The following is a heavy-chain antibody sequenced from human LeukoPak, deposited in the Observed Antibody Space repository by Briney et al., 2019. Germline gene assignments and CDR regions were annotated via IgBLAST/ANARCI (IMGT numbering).Heavy chain of an antibody. CDR1: GVSISSYY. Sequence: SETLSLTCTVSGVSISSYYWSWIRQPPGKGLEWIGYIYYSGSTNYNPSLKSRVTISVDTSKNQFSLKLSSVTAADTAVYYCARNLMVRGVIIENDYWGQGTLVTVSS. CDR2: IYYSGST. D-gene: IGHD3-10*01. J-gene: IGHJ4*02. V-gene: IGHV4-59*01. CDR3: ARNLMVRGVIIENDY.